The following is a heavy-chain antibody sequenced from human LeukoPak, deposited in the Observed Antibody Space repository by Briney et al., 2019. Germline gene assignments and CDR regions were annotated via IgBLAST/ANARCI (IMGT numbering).Heavy chain of an antibody. V-gene: IGHV4-61*01. CDR1: GVSVSSGSYY. J-gene: IGHJ4*02. CDR3: ARDRVAAASLDY. CDR2: IYYSGST. D-gene: IGHD6-13*01. Sequence: PSETLSLTCTVSGVSVSSGSYYWSWIRQPPGKGLEWIGYIYYSGSTNYNPSLKSRGTISVDTSKNQFSLKLNSVTAADTAVYYCARDRVAAASLDYWGQGTLVTVSS.